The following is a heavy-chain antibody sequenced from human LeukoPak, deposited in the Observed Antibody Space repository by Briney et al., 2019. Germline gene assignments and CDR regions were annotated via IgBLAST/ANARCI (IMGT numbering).Heavy chain of an antibody. V-gene: IGHV3-23*01. D-gene: IGHD5-24*01. J-gene: IGHJ4*02. CDR2: ISGSGGST. CDR3: AKDEGEMATIFDY. CDR1: GFTFSSYA. Sequence: PGRSLRLSCAASGFTFSSYAMHWVRQAPGKGLEWASAISGSGGSTYYADSVKGRFTISRDNSKNTLYLQMNSLRAEDTAVYYCAKDEGEMATIFDYWGQGTLVTVSS.